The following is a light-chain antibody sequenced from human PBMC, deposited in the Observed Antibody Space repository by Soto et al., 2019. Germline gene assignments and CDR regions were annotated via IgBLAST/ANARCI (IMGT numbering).Light chain of an antibody. J-gene: IGLJ2*01. Sequence: QSALTQPASVSGSPGQSITISCTGTASDVGAYNYVSWYQQPPGKAPKLIIYEVSNRPSGVSNRFSGSKSGNTASLTISGLQAEDEGDYYCSSYTTGSTRVGFGGGTKVTVL. CDR3: SSYTTGSTRVG. V-gene: IGLV2-14*01. CDR2: EVS. CDR1: ASDVGAYNY.